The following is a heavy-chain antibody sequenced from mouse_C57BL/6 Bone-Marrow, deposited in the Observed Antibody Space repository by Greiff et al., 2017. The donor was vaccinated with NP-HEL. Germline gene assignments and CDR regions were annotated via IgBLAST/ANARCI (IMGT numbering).Heavy chain of an antibody. J-gene: IGHJ3*01. D-gene: IGHD2-4*01. CDR1: GFTFSSYT. CDR2: ISGGGGNT. CDR3: ARHDFPFAY. V-gene: IGHV5-9*01. Sequence: EVHLVESGGGLVKPGGSLKLSCAASGFTFSSYTMSWVRQTPEKRLEWVATISGGGGNTYYPDSVKGRFTISRDNAKNTLYLQMSSLRSEDTALYYCARHDFPFAYWGQGTLVTVSA.